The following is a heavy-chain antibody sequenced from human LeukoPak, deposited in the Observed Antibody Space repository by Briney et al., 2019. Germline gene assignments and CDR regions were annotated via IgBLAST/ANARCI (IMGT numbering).Heavy chain of an antibody. CDR3: ARFIVVVVAATFAWFDP. Sequence: SETLSLTCAVSGYSISSGYYWGWIRPPPGKGLEWIGSIYHSESTYYNPSLKSRVTISVDTSKNQFSLKLSSVTAADTAVYYCARFIVVVVAATFAWFDPWGQGTLVTVSS. D-gene: IGHD2-15*01. J-gene: IGHJ5*02. CDR1: GYSISSGYY. V-gene: IGHV4-38-2*01. CDR2: IYHSEST.